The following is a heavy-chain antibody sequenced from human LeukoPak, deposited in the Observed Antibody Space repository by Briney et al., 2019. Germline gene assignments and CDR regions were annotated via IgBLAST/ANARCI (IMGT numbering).Heavy chain of an antibody. CDR2: IYHSGST. CDR1: GGSISSGGYS. D-gene: IGHD3-16*01. J-gene: IGHJ4*02. V-gene: IGHV4-30-2*01. Sequence: SETLSLTCAVSGGSISSGGYSWSWIRQPPGKGLEWIGYIYHSGSTYYNPSLKSRVTISVDRSKNQFSLKLSSLTAADTAVYYCARVLPSYTFDYWGQGTLVTVSS. CDR3: ARVLPSYTFDY.